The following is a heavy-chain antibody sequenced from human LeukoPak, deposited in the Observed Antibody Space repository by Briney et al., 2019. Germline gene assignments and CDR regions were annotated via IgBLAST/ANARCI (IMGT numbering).Heavy chain of an antibody. D-gene: IGHD3-10*01. J-gene: IGHJ4*02. CDR2: ITTSVGSP. CDR3: ARAVGGLDY. CDR1: GFTFSSYA. V-gene: IGHV3-23*01. Sequence: GGSLRLSCVASGFTFSSYAMSWVRQAPGKGLEWVSTITTSVGSPYYADSVKGRFTISRDNSKNTLYLQMNSLRAEDTAVYYCARAVGGLDYWGQGTLVTVSS.